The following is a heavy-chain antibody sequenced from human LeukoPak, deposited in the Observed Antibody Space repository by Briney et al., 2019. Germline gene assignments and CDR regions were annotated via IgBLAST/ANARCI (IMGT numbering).Heavy chain of an antibody. CDR1: GFTFSNAW. CDR2: IKSKADGGTT. CDR3: TTEYYDFWSGYPDYYYGMDV. V-gene: IGHV3-15*01. Sequence: PGGSLRLSCAASGFTFSNAWMSWVRQAPGKGLEWVGRIKSKADGGTTDYAAPVKGRFTISRDDSKNTLYLQMNSLKTEDTAVYYCTTEYYDFWSGYPDYYYGMDVWGQGTTATVSS. J-gene: IGHJ6*02. D-gene: IGHD3-3*01.